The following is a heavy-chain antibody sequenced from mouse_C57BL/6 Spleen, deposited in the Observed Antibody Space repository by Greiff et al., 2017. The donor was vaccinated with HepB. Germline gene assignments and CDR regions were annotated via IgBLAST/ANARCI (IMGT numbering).Heavy chain of an antibody. D-gene: IGHD2-4*01. CDR2: ISSGSSTI. J-gene: IGHJ4*01. CDR1: GFTFSDYG. V-gene: IGHV5-17*01. Sequence: EVKLMESGGGLVKPGGSLKLSCAASGFTFSDYGMHWVRQAPEKGLEWVAYISSGSSTIYYADTVKGRFTISRDNAKNTLFLQMTSLRSEDTAMYYCAREGLRLYYYAMDYWGQGTSVTVSS. CDR3: AREGLRLYYYAMDY.